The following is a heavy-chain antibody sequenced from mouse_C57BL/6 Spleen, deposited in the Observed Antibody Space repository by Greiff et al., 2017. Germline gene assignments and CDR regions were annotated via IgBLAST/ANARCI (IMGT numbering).Heavy chain of an antibody. V-gene: IGHV1-50*01. Sequence: QVQLQQPGAELVKPGASVKLSCKASGYTFTSYWMQWVKQRPGQGLEWIGEIDPSDSYTNYNQKFKGKATLTVDTSSSTAYMQLSSLTSEDSAVYYCGPSYSTYVGVYFDYWGQGTTLTVSS. CDR3: GPSYSTYVGVYFDY. CDR1: GYTFTSYW. CDR2: IDPSDSYT. D-gene: IGHD2-5*01. J-gene: IGHJ2*01.